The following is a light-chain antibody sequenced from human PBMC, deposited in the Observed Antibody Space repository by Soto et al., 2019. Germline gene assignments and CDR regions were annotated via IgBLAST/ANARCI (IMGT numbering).Light chain of an antibody. CDR2: KVS. Sequence: DVVMTQSPLSLPVTLGQPASISCRSSQSLLYSDGNTYLSWFQQRPGESPRRLIYKVSNRVSGVPDRFRGSGSGTHFTLKISRVQAEDVGVYYGMQGTYLPPRTFGQGTKVEI. CDR1: QSLLYSDGNTY. V-gene: IGKV2-30*01. J-gene: IGKJ1*01. CDR3: MQGTYLPPRT.